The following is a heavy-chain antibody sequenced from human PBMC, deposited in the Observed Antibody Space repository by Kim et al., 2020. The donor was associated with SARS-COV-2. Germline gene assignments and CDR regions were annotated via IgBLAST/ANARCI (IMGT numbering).Heavy chain of an antibody. J-gene: IGHJ2*01. V-gene: IGHV3-64D*06. D-gene: IGHD5-12*01. Sequence: GGSLRLSCSASGFTFSNHIMHWVRQAPGMGLEDVSGITSNGGSTYYVESVKGRFTISRDTYRNTLFLQMGSLRVEDTAIYYCVRGNDIMATRDRYFDLWGRGTLVSVSS. CDR3: VRGNDIMATRDRYFDL. CDR2: ITSNGGST. CDR1: GFTFSNHI.